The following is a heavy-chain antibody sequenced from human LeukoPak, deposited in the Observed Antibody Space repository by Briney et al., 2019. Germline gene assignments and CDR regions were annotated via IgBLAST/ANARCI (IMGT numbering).Heavy chain of an antibody. CDR2: IYSGGST. J-gene: IGHJ3*02. V-gene: IGHV3-53*01. Sequence: HPGGSLRLSCAASGFTVSSNYMSWVRQAPGKGLEWVSVIYSGGSTYYADSVKGRFTISRDNSKNTLYLQMNSLRAEDTAVYYCAREQFVRYCSGGSCYRAYDAFDIWGQGTMVTVSS. CDR3: AREQFVRYCSGGSCYRAYDAFDI. CDR1: GFTVSSNY. D-gene: IGHD2-15*01.